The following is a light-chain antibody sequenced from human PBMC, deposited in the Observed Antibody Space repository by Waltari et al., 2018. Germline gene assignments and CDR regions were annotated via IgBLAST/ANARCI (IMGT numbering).Light chain of an antibody. J-gene: IGKJ1*01. V-gene: IGKV3D-15*01. CDR3: QQYDNWPPMT. CDR1: ASVRN. CDR2: GTS. Sequence: VVLTQSPGTLSASPGDTVTLSCRASASVRNVAWYRRKGGQPPRLLIYGTSTPASGTPARFSGSGSGTDFSLHITSLQSEDFAVYYCQQYDNWPPMTFGQGTTVE.